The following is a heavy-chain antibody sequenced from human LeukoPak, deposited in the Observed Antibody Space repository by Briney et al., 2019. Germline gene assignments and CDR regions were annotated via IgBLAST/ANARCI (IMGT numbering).Heavy chain of an antibody. CDR1: GFTFSSYA. V-gene: IGHV3-23*01. Sequence: PGGSLRLSCAASGFTFSSYAMSWVRQGPGKGLEWVSAISGSGGSTYYADSVKGRFTISRDNSKNTLYLQMNSLRAEDTAVYYCAKDPDSGGWYLVWFDPWGQGTLVTVSS. J-gene: IGHJ5*02. D-gene: IGHD6-19*01. CDR2: ISGSGGST. CDR3: AKDPDSGGWYLVWFDP.